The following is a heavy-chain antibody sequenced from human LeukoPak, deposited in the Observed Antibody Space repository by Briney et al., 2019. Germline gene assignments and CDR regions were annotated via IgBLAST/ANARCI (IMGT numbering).Heavy chain of an antibody. CDR2: ISPNSGGA. J-gene: IGHJ6*02. D-gene: IGHD4-17*01. CDR3: ARDQATTVTSYYYYGMDV. Sequence: ASVKVPCKASGYTFTGYYMHWVRQAPGQGLEWMGWISPNSGGANFAQKFQGRVTMTRDTSISTAYMELSSLTSDDTAVYYCARDQATTVTSYYYYGMDVWGQGTTVTVSS. V-gene: IGHV1-2*02. CDR1: GYTFTGYY.